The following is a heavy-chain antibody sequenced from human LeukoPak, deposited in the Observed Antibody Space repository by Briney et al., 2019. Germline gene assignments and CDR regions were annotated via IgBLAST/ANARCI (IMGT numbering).Heavy chain of an antibody. CDR2: INPKSGGT. CDR3: ARDDPGRYCSSTSCYVNWFDP. J-gene: IGHJ5*02. D-gene: IGHD2-2*01. Sequence: ASVKVSCKASGYTFTGYYMHWVRQAPGQGLEWMGWINPKSGGTNYAQKFQGRVTMTRDTSISTAYMELSRLRSDDTAVYYCARDDPGRYCSSTSCYVNWFDPWGQGTLVTVSS. CDR1: GYTFTGYY. V-gene: IGHV1-2*02.